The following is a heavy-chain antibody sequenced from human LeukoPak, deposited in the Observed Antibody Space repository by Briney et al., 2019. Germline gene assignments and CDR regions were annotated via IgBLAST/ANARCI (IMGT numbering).Heavy chain of an antibody. J-gene: IGHJ4*02. D-gene: IGHD3-22*01. CDR3: ARQGNYYDSNGYLDY. V-gene: IGHV5-51*01. Sequence: GESLKISCKGSGYSFTSYWLAWVRHMSGKGLEWMGIIYPGDSYTTYSPSFRGQVTISADKSISTAYLQWSSLKASDTAMYYCARQGNYYDSNGYLDYWGQGTLVTVSS. CDR2: IYPGDSYT. CDR1: GYSFTSYW.